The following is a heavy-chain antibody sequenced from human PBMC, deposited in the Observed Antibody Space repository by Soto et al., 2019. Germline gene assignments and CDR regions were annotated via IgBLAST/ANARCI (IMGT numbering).Heavy chain of an antibody. CDR2: IIPIFGTA. Sequence: ASVKVSCKASGGTFSSYAISWVRQAPGQGLEWMGGIIPIFGTANYAQKFQGRVTITADESTSTAYMELSSLRSEDTAVYYCARETSMVRGVINSYYYYVMDVWGQGTTVTVSS. J-gene: IGHJ6*02. CDR1: GGTFSSYA. V-gene: IGHV1-69*13. CDR3: ARETSMVRGVINSYYYYVMDV. D-gene: IGHD3-10*01.